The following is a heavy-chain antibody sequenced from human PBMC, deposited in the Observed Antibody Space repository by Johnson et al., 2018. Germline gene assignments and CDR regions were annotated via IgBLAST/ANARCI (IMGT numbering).Heavy chain of an antibody. CDR3: AKDRAYYYDSSGYYNAEYFQH. D-gene: IGHD3-22*01. Sequence: QVQLVQSGGGVVQPGRSLRLSCAVSGFTLSTYDIHWVRQAPGKGLAWVAVTWYDESDEIYADSVKGRFTISRDNSKNTLNLQMNSLRAEDTAVYYCAKDRAYYYDSSGYYNAEYFQHWGQGTLVTVSS. J-gene: IGHJ1*01. V-gene: IGHV3-33*06. CDR2: TWYDESDE. CDR1: GFTLSTYD.